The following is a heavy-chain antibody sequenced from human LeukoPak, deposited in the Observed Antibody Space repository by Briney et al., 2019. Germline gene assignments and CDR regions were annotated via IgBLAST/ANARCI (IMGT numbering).Heavy chain of an antibody. CDR3: ARGGIFGVVINGYFDY. Sequence: GASVKVSCKASGGTFSSYAISWVRQAPGQGLEWMGGIIPIFGTANYAQKFQGRVTITADKSTSTAYMELSSLRSEDTAVYYCARGGIFGVVINGYFDYWGQGTLVTVSS. CDR2: IIPIFGTA. CDR1: GGTFSSYA. D-gene: IGHD3-3*01. V-gene: IGHV1-69*06. J-gene: IGHJ4*02.